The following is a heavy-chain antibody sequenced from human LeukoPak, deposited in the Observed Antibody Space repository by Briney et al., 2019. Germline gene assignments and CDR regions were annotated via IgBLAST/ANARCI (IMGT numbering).Heavy chain of an antibody. D-gene: IGHD5-18*01. Sequence: TSSETLSLTCTVSGGSISSYYWSWIRQPPGKGLEWIGYIYYSGSTNYNPSLKSRVTISVDTSKNQFSLKLSSVTAADTAVYYCARHFGYSYGYDFWGQGTLVTVSS. CDR2: IYYSGST. V-gene: IGHV4-59*01. J-gene: IGHJ4*02. CDR1: GGSISSYY. CDR3: ARHFGYSYGYDF.